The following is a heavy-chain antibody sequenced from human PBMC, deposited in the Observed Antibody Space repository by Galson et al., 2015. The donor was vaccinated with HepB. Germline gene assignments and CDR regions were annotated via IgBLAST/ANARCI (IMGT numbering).Heavy chain of an antibody. D-gene: IGHD1-14*01. Sequence: ETLSLTCTVSGGSITNSRYYWGWVRQTPGKGLEWIGNIYYSGSAYYNPSLKSRVSISVDASKTQFSLRLSSVTAADTAMYYCARESKYKSSTFIDYWGQGTLVTVSS. CDR3: ARESKYKSSTFIDY. CDR1: GGSITNSRYY. CDR2: IYYSGSA. J-gene: IGHJ4*02. V-gene: IGHV4-39*07.